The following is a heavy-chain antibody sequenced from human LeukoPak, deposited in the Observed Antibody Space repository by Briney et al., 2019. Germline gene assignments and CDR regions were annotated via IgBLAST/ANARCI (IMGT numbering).Heavy chain of an antibody. CDR2: IKGDGSRT. D-gene: IGHD6-13*01. Sequence: PGGSLRVSCAASGFTFRNYWMHWVRRAPGRGLEWVSRIKGDGSRTNYADSVKGRFSISRDNAKNTLYLQMNSLGAEDTAVYYCGGDVHDAAADNWGQGTLVTVSS. V-gene: IGHV3-74*01. J-gene: IGHJ4*02. CDR3: GGDVHDAAADN. CDR1: GFTFRNYW.